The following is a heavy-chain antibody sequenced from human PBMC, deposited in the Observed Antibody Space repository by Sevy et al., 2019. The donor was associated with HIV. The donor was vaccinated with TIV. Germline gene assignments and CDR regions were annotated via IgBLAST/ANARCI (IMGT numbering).Heavy chain of an antibody. D-gene: IGHD3-22*01. CDR2: FDPEDDEK. J-gene: IGHJ4*02. Sequence: ASVKVSCKVSGYTLTELSMHWVRQAPGKGLEWMGTFDPEDDEKIYAQKFQGRVTMTEDTSTDTAYMELSWLGSEDTAVYYCATTKDYYDTSGYPFDSWGQGTLVTVSS. CDR1: GYTLTELS. V-gene: IGHV1-24*01. CDR3: ATTKDYYDTSGYPFDS.